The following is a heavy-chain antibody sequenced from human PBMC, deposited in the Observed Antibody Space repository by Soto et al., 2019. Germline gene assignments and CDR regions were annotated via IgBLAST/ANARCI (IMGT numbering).Heavy chain of an antibody. CDR3: ARRMRPYYDILTGYYITDAFDI. V-gene: IGHV3-53*01. CDR1: GFTVSSNY. CDR2: IYSGGST. Sequence: GGSLRLSCAASGFTVSSNYMSWVRQAPGKGLEWVSVIYSGGSTYYADSVKGRFTISRDNSKITLYLQMNSLRAEDTAVYYCARRMRPYYDILTGYYITDAFDIWGQGTMVTVSS. J-gene: IGHJ3*02. D-gene: IGHD3-9*01.